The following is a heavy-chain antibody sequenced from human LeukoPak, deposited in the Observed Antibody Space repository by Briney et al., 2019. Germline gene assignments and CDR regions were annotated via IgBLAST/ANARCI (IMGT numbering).Heavy chain of an antibody. CDR1: GFTFSNYG. J-gene: IGHJ4*02. D-gene: IGHD1-14*01. Sequence: PGGSLRLSCGASGFTFSNYGMLWVRQAPGKGLEWVACIRYDGNNKLYADSVKGRFTISRDNSKNTLYLHINSLRAEDPAVYYCAKDNPLDYWGQGTLVIVSS. V-gene: IGHV3-30*02. CDR3: AKDNPLDY. CDR2: IRYDGNNK.